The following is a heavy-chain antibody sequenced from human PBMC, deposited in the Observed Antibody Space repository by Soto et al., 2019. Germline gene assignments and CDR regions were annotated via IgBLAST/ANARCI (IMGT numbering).Heavy chain of an antibody. CDR2: IKTDGTIT. CDR3: ARPRGTAKSAFDL. D-gene: IGHD2-21*02. Sequence: EVQLVESGGGLVQPGGSLRLSCAASGFTFSGYWMHWVRQAPGQGLVGVSRIKTDGTITNYADSVKGRFTISRDNAKNTLFLQMNSLRAEDTAVYYCARPRGTAKSAFDLWGQGTMVTVSS. V-gene: IGHV3-74*01. J-gene: IGHJ3*01. CDR1: GFTFSGYW.